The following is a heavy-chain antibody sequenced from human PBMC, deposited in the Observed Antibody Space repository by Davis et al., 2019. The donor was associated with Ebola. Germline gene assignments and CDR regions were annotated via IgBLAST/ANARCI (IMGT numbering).Heavy chain of an antibody. CDR3: AKEVIPATGIVYYGLDV. CDR2: IRYDGSNN. CDR1: GFTFSNYG. V-gene: IGHV3-30*02. Sequence: GESLKISCVASGFTFSNYGMFWVRQAPGKGLEWLTFIRYDGSNNYYADPVKGRFTISRDDSKNTVYLQMNSLRPEDTSVYYCAKEVIPATGIVYYGLDVWGQGTTVTVSS. D-gene: IGHD6-13*01. J-gene: IGHJ6*02.